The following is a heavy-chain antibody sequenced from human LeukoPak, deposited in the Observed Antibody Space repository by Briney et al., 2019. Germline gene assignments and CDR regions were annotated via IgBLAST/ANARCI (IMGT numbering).Heavy chain of an antibody. Sequence: ASVKVSCKATSRISWVRQAPGQGLEWMGWIGSYGGDTYYAQKFQGRVTATTDTSTSTVYMELRSLRPDDTAVYYCARDLWNFYDDSGYYRDFDSWAREPWLPSPQ. D-gene: IGHD3-22*01. J-gene: IGHJ5*01. CDR1: TSR. CDR3: ARDLWNFYDDSGYYRDFDS. CDR2: IGSYGGDT. V-gene: IGHV1-18*01.